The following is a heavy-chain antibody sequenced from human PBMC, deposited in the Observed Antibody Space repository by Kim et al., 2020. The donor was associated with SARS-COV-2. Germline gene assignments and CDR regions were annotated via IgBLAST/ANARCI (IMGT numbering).Heavy chain of an antibody. D-gene: IGHD3-10*01. CDR1: AFTFNRFA. Sequence: GGSLRLSCAGSAFTFNRFAMAWVRQAPGKGLEWVAGISASGAATYYADSVKGRFTISRDNSKNTLNLQMNSLRVEDSATYYCAKYEGSRSFFFDYFDSCGQGSLVSV. CDR2: ISASGAAT. J-gene: IGHJ4*02. V-gene: IGHV3-23*01. CDR3: AKYEGSRSFFFDYFDS.